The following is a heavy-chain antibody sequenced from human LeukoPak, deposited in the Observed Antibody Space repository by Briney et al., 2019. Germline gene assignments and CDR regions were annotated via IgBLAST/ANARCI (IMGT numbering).Heavy chain of an antibody. V-gene: IGHV4-59*12. CDR3: ARDTPSGIAAAGGGFDP. CDR2: THYSGST. J-gene: IGHJ5*02. Sequence: PSETLSLTCTVSGGSISTYYWSWIRQPPGKGLEWIGYTHYSGSTNYNPSLKSRVTISVDTSKNQFSLKLSSVTAADTAVYYCARDTPSGIAAAGGGFDPWGQGTLVTVSS. D-gene: IGHD6-13*01. CDR1: GGSISTYY.